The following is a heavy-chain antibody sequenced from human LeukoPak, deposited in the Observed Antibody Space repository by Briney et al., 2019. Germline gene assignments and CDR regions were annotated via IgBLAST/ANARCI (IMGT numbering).Heavy chain of an antibody. CDR2: ISGSGAKA. CDR3: AKDPMWFGEGDYKYYMDV. CDR1: KFTFSTSA. J-gene: IGHJ6*03. Sequence: PGGSLRLACAAPKFTFSTSALSWVRQAPGGGLEWVSGISGSGAKAYYSDSVKGRFTISRDNSKSMLYLQMNSLRVEDTALYYCAKDPMWFGEGDYKYYMDVWGRGTTVTVSS. V-gene: IGHV3-23*01. D-gene: IGHD3-10*01.